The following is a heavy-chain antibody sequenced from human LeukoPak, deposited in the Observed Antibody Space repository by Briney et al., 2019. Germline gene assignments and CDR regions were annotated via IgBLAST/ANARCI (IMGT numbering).Heavy chain of an antibody. V-gene: IGHV1-8*01. CDR1: GYTFTSYD. CDR2: MNPNSGNT. CDR3: ARGPYSNYPYYYYYMDV. Sequence: HRASVKVSCKSSGYTFTSYDINWVRQATGQGLEWIGWMNPNSGNTGYAQKFQGRVTMTRNNSISTAYMELSRLRSEDTAVYYCARGPYSNYPYYYYYMDVWGKGTTVTVSS. D-gene: IGHD4-11*01. J-gene: IGHJ6*03.